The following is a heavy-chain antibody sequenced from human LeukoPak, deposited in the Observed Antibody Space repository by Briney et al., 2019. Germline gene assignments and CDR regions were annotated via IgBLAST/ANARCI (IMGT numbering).Heavy chain of an antibody. CDR2: INHSGST. Sequence: SETLSLTCAVYGGSFSGYYWSWIRQPPGKGLEWIGEINHSGSTNYNPSLKSRVTISVDTSKNQFSLKLSSVTAADTAVYYCARGLRFLEWFSVSGYMDVWGKGTTVTVSS. CDR1: GGSFSGYY. CDR3: ARGLRFLEWFSVSGYMDV. V-gene: IGHV4-34*01. D-gene: IGHD3-3*01. J-gene: IGHJ6*03.